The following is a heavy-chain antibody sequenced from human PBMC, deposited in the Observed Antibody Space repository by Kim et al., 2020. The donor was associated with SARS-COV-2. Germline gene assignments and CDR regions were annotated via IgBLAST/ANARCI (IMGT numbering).Heavy chain of an antibody. Sequence: VNGHFTISRDNANNSLYLQMTSLRAEDTALYYCAKIGRRGTVILWYFDLWGRGTLVTVSS. V-gene: IGHV3-9*01. J-gene: IGHJ2*01. D-gene: IGHD2-15*01. CDR3: AKIGRRGTVILWYFDL.